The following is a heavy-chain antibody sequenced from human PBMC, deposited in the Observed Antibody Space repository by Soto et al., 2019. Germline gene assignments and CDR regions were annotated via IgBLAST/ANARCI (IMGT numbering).Heavy chain of an antibody. CDR2: IIPIFGTA. Sequence: SLKVSCKASGGTFSSYAISWVRQAPGQGLEWMGGIIPIFGTANYAQKFQGRVTNTADESTSTAGMELSSLRSEDTAVYYCARVIYGEYFDYWGQGTLVTVS. CDR1: GGTFSSYA. CDR3: ARVIYGEYFDY. D-gene: IGHD4-17*01. V-gene: IGHV1-69*13. J-gene: IGHJ4*02.